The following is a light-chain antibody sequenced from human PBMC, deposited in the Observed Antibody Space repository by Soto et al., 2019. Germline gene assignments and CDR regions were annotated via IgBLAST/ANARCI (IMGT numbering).Light chain of an antibody. J-gene: IGKJ1*01. CDR1: QSISSW. V-gene: IGKV1-5*01. CDR2: DAS. Sequence: DIQMTQSPSTLSASVGDRVTITCRASQSISSWLAWYQQKPGKAPKILISDASSLASGVPSRFSGSGSGTEFTLTISSLQPDDFATYYCQQYNTYSKTLGQGTKVDI. CDR3: QQYNTYSKT.